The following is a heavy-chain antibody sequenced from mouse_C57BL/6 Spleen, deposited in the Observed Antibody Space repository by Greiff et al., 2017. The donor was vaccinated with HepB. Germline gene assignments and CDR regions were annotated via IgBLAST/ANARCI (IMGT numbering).Heavy chain of an antibody. CDR1: GYTFTSYW. CDR2: IDPSDSYT. Sequence: QVQLQQPGAELVMPGASVKLSCKASGYTFTSYWMHWVKQRPGQGLEWIGEIDPSDSYTNYNQKFTGKSTLTVDKSSSTAYMQLSSLTSEDSAVYYCARGGNAMDYWGQGTSVTVSS. D-gene: IGHD1-1*02. CDR3: ARGGNAMDY. J-gene: IGHJ4*01. V-gene: IGHV1-69*01.